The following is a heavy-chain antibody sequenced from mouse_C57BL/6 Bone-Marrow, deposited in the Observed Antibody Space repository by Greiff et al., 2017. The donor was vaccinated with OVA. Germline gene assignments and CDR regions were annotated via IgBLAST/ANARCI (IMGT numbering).Heavy chain of an antibody. CDR2: IDPSDSYT. V-gene: IGHV1-69*01. CDR3: ALIGVDY. Sequence: VQLQESGAELVMPGASVKLSCKASGYTFTSYWMHWVKQRPGQGLEWIGEIDPSDSYTNYNQKFKGKSTLTVDKSSSTAYMQLSSLTSEDSAVYYCALIGVDYWGQGTSVTVSS. J-gene: IGHJ4*01. D-gene: IGHD2-4*01. CDR1: GYTFTSYW.